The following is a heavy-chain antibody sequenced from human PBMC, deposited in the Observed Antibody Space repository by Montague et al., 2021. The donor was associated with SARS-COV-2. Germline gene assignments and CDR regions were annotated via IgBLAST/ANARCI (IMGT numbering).Heavy chain of an antibody. V-gene: IGHV3-30*04. D-gene: IGHD3-16*02. Sequence: SLRLSCAASGFTFSSYAMHWVRQAPGKGLEWVAVRSYDGSNKYYADSXXGLFTISRDNSKNTLYLQMNSLRAEDTAVYYCARDNYDYVWGSYRYIYWGQGSLVTVSS. CDR3: ARDNYDYVWGSYRYIY. J-gene: IGHJ1*01. CDR1: GFTFSSYA. CDR2: RSYDGSNK.